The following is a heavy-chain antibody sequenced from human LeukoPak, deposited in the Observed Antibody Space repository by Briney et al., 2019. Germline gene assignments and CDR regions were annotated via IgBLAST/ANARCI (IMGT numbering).Heavy chain of an antibody. J-gene: IGHJ4*02. Sequence: SETLSLTCTVSGDSISSSRFYWAWIRQPPGKGLEWIGSILYTGSTFYNPSLKSRVTISVDTSKNQFSLRLGSVTASDTAVYYCARRDVGATIDYWGQGTLVTDSS. CDR1: GDSISSSRFY. V-gene: IGHV4-39*01. CDR2: ILYTGST. CDR3: ARRDVGATIDY. D-gene: IGHD1-26*01.